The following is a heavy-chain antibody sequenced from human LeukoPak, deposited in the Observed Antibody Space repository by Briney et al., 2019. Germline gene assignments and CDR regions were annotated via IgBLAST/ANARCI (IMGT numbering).Heavy chain of an antibody. J-gene: IGHJ4*02. V-gene: IGHV4-34*01. D-gene: IGHD6-6*01. CDR3: ARPRGIAARPSPFDY. CDR1: GGSFSGYY. CDR2: INHSGST. Sequence: PSETLSLTCAVYGGSFSGYYWSWLRQPPGKGLEWIGEINHSGSTNYNPSLNSRVTISVDTSKNQFSLKLSSVTAADTAVYYCARPRGIAARPSPFDYWGQGTLVTVSS.